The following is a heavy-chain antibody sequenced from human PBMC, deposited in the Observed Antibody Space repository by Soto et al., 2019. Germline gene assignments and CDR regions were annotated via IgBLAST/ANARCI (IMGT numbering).Heavy chain of an antibody. D-gene: IGHD4-17*01. V-gene: IGHV1-69*01. J-gene: IGHJ4*02. CDR2: IIPVFGTA. Sequence: QVQLVQSGAEVKKPGSSVKVSCKVSGGAFISYAISWVRQAPGRGLEWMGGIIPVFGTANYTQKFQGRVTITADASTSTAYMELSGLTSEDTALYYCARGRVTTYLTPFDYWGQGTLVTVSS. CDR3: ARGRVTTYLTPFDY. CDR1: GGAFISYA.